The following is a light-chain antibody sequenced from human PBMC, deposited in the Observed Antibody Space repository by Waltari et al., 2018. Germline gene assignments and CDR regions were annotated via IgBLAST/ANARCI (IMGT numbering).Light chain of an antibody. CDR2: AAS. CDR1: QSCSSD. Sequence: EMVMTQSPATLSVSPGESATLSCRASQSCSSDLAWYQQKSGQAPRLLIYAASNRATGIPARFNGGGSGTEFTLTISSLQSGDSAVYYCQQYNNWPLTFGQGTKVEIK. J-gene: IGKJ1*01. V-gene: IGKV3-15*01. CDR3: QQYNNWPLT.